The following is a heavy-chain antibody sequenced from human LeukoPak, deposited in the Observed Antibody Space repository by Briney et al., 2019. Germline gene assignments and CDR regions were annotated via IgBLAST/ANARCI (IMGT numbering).Heavy chain of an antibody. CDR1: GFTFSSYS. J-gene: IGHJ4*02. D-gene: IGHD5-18*01. CDR2: ISSSSSYI. V-gene: IGHV3-21*01. Sequence: PGGSLRLSCAASGFTFSSYSMNWVRQAPGKGLEWVSSISSSSSYIYYADSVKGRFTISRDNAKNSLYLQINGLRAEDTAVYYCARDRSLTAFDCWGQGTLVTVSP. CDR3: ARDRSLTAFDC.